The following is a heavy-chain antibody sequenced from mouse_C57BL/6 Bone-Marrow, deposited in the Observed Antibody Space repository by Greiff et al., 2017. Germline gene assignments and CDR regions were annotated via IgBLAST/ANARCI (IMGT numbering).Heavy chain of an antibody. J-gene: IGHJ2*01. CDR2: IDPEDGET. CDR3: TRSLIYYGTNY. V-gene: IGHV14-2*01. Sequence: VQLQQSGAELVKPGASVKLSCTASGFNIKDYYIHWVKQRTEQGLEWIGRIDPEDGETTYAPKFQDKATITADTSSNTAYLQLSSLTSEYTAVYYCTRSLIYYGTNYWGQGTTLPVSS. CDR1: GFNIKDYY. D-gene: IGHD1-1*01.